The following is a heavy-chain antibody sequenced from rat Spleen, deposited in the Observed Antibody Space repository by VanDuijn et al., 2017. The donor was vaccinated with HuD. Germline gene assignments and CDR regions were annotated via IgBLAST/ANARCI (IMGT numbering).Heavy chain of an antibody. CDR3: TRRGTGPFAY. CDR2: INTGGTGT. D-gene: IGHD4-1*01. V-gene: IGHV5-58*01. CDR1: GFTFSSYW. Sequence: EVQLAESGGGLVQPGRSLKLSCVASGFTFSSYWMYWIRQAPGKGLEWVSSINTGGTGTYYADSVKGRFTISRDDAKSTLYLQLNSLRSEDTATYYCTRRGTGPFAYWGQGTLVTVSS. J-gene: IGHJ3*01.